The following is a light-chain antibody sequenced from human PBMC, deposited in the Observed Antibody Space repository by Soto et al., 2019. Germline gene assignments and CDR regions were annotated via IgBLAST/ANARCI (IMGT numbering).Light chain of an antibody. J-gene: IGKJ3*01. Sequence: EIVLTQSPATLSLSPGERATLSCRASQSVSIYLAWYQQKPGQAPRLLIYDASNRATGIPARFSGSGSGTDFTLTISSLAPEDFAVYYCQQRSNWPPLFTFGPGTKVDIK. V-gene: IGKV3-11*01. CDR1: QSVSIY. CDR3: QQRSNWPPLFT. CDR2: DAS.